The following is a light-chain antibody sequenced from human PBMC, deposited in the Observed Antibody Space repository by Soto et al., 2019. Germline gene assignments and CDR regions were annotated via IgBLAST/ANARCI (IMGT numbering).Light chain of an antibody. J-gene: IGKJ5*01. CDR1: QSISSW. CDR2: GAS. Sequence: DIQMTQSPSTLSASVGDRVTITCRASQSISSWLAWYQQKPGKAPKLLIYGASSLQQSGVPSRFSGSGSGTEFTLTISSLQPDDFATYYCQQYNSYQITFGQGIRLEIK. V-gene: IGKV1-5*01. CDR3: QQYNSYQIT.